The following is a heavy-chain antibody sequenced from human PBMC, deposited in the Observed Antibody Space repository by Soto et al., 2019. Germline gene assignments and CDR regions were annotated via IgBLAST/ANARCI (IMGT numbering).Heavy chain of an antibody. J-gene: IGHJ3*02. CDR2: ISSSSSYI. V-gene: IGHV3-21*01. D-gene: IGHD1-7*01. CDR3: ARDRWDGTYDAFDI. Sequence: KPGGSLRLSCAASGFTFSSYSMNWVRQAPGKGLEWVSSISSSSSYIYYADSVKGRFTISRDNAKNSLYLQMNSLRAEDTAVYYCARDRWDGTYDAFDIWGQGTMVTVSS. CDR1: GFTFSSYS.